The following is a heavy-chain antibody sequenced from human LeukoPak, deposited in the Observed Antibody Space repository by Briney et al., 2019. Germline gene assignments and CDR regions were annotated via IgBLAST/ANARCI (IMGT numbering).Heavy chain of an antibody. D-gene: IGHD3-10*01. Sequence: PGGSLRLSCAASGFTFRSYEMNWVRQAPGKGLEWVSYITSSRSTIYYADSVKGRFTISRDNAKNSLYLQMNSLRAEETAVYYCARAENYGSGSYYNCDYLGQGTLAPVSS. CDR2: ITSSRSTI. CDR1: GFTFRSYE. CDR3: ARAENYGSGSYYNCDY. J-gene: IGHJ4*02. V-gene: IGHV3-48*03.